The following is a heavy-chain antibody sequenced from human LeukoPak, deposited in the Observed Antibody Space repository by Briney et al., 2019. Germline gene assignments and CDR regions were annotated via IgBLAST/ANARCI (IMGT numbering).Heavy chain of an antibody. D-gene: IGHD4-17*01. CDR2: VYSGGST. V-gene: IGHV3-66*01. CDR1: GFTVSSNY. Sequence: GGSLRLSCAASGFTVSSNYMSWVRQAPGKGLEWVLVVYSGGSTYYADPVKGRFTISRDNSKNTLFLQMNSLRAEDTAVYYCARATTSPGTSYGLDYWGQGTLVTVSP. CDR3: ARATTSPGTSYGLDY. J-gene: IGHJ4*02.